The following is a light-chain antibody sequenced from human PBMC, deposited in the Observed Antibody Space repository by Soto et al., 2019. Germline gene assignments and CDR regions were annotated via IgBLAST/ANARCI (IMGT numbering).Light chain of an antibody. CDR2: HAS. CDR1: QSVSSN. Sequence: EIVMTQSPATLSVSPGERATLSCRARQSVSSNLAWYQQKPGQAPRLLIYHASTRATGIPARFSGSWSGTEFTLTISSLQSEDFAVYYCQQYTKWPLTFGGGTKVEIK. CDR3: QQYTKWPLT. J-gene: IGKJ4*01. V-gene: IGKV3-15*01.